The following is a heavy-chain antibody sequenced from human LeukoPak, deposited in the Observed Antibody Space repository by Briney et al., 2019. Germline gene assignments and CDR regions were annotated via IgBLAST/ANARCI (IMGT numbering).Heavy chain of an antibody. V-gene: IGHV1-18*04. CDR1: GYTFNTYG. CDR2: ISAYNGNT. CDR3: ARDGRQWVPLNWFDP. D-gene: IGHD6-19*01. J-gene: IGHJ5*02. Sequence: ASVKVSCKASGYTFNTYGINWVRQAPGRGLEWMGWISAYNGNTNYAQNFQGRVTLTTDTSTSTAYMELTSLRSDDTAVYYCARDGRQWVPLNWFDPWGQGTLVTVSS.